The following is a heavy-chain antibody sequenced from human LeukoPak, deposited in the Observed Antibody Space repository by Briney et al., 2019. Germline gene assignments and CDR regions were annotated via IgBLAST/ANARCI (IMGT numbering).Heavy chain of an antibody. J-gene: IGHJ4*02. V-gene: IGHV3-23*01. CDR1: GFTFSNYA. Sequence: GGSLRLSCAASGFTFSNYAMSWVRQAPGKGLQWVSTIRQSGGITYYADSVKGRFTISRDNSKNTVYLQMNSLRAEDTAVYYCADPPNRDYWGQGTLVTVSS. CDR2: IRQSGGIT. CDR3: ADPPNRDY. D-gene: IGHD4/OR15-4a*01.